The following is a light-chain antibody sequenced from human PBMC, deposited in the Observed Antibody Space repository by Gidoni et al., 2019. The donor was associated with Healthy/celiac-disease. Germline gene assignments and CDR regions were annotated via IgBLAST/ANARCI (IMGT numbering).Light chain of an antibody. CDR3: QVWDSSTFVV. Sequence: SYELTQPLSVSVALGQTARITCGGNNIGSKNVHWYQQKPGQAPVLVIYMDINRPSGFPERFSGSNSGTTATLTISRAQAGDEADYYCQVWDSSTFVVFGGGTKLTVL. V-gene: IGLV3-9*01. J-gene: IGLJ2*01. CDR2: MDI. CDR1: NIGSKN.